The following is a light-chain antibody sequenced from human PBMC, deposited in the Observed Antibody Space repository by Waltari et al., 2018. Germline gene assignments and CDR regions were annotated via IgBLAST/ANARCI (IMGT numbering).Light chain of an antibody. V-gene: IGKV3-15*01. J-gene: IGKJ1*01. CDR1: QSVSSN. Sequence: EIVMTQSPATLSVSPGDRATLSCRASQSVSSNLAWYQQKPGQAPRLLIYGASTRATGFPARFSGSGSGTEFTLTISSLQSEDFAVYYCQQYNNWPRTFGQGTKVEI. CDR3: QQYNNWPRT. CDR2: GAS.